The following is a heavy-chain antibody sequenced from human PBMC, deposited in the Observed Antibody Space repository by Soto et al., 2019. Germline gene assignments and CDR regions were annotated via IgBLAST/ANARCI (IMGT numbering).Heavy chain of an antibody. D-gene: IGHD2-15*01. J-gene: IGHJ4*02. V-gene: IGHV2-5*02. Sequence: QITLKESGPTLVKPTQTLTLTCTFSGFSLTTSGVAVGWIRQPPGKALEWLALIYWDDDKSYSPSLKSRLTITKDASKNQLVLTMTTIGPVDTATSYCAHMDYRSGFCDSWGQGVLVTVSS. CDR3: AHMDYRSGFCDS. CDR2: IYWDDDK. CDR1: GFSLTTSGVA.